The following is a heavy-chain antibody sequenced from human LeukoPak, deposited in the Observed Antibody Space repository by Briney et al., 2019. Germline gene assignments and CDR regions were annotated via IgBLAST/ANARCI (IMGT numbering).Heavy chain of an antibody. V-gene: IGHV3-23*01. CDR3: ANRIQRVDDY. D-gene: IGHD5-18*01. CDR2: ISGSGGST. Sequence: PGGSLGLSCAASGFTFTSYAMSWVRQAPGKGLEWVSAISGSGGSTYYADSVKGRFTISRDNSKNTLYLQMNSLRAEDTAVYYCANRIQRVDDYWGQGTLVTVSS. J-gene: IGHJ4*02. CDR1: GFTFTSYA.